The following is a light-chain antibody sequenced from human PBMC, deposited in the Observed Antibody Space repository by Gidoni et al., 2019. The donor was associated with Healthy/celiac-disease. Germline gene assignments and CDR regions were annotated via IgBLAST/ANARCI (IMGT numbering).Light chain of an antibody. J-gene: IGLJ3*02. Sequence: QSVLQQPPSVSPAPGQKVTISCSGSSSNIGNNYVSLYHQLPGTAPKLLIFEENRRSSGLPDRFSGSKSGTAATLDIIVFQSGDEADYYCVTWDSSMSVLFGGGTKLTVL. V-gene: IGLV1-51*01. CDR1: SSNIGNNY. CDR2: EEN. CDR3: VTWDSSMSVL.